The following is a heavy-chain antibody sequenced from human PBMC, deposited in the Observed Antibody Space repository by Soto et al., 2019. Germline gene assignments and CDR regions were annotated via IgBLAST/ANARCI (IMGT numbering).Heavy chain of an antibody. CDR1: GYPFTNCG. V-gene: IGHV1-18*01. CDR2: ISAYNGNT. CDR3: ARGSPYYYDSSGYDAFDI. D-gene: IGHD3-22*01. Sequence: ASVKVSCKAFGYPFTNCGITWVRQAPGQGLEWMGWISAYNGNTNYAQKLQGRVTMTTDTSTSTAYMELRSLRSDDTAVYYCARGSPYYYDSSGYDAFDIWGQGTMVTVSS. J-gene: IGHJ3*02.